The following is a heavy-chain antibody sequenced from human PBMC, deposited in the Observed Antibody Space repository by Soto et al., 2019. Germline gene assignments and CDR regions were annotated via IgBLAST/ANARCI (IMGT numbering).Heavy chain of an antibody. V-gene: IGHV4-34*01. D-gene: IGHD1-26*01. Sequence: PSETLSLTCAVYGGSFSGYYWSWIRQPPGKGLEWIGEINHSGSTNYNPSLKSRVTISVDTSKNQFSLKLSSVTAADTAVYYCARGGIVVGAPIDYWGQGTLVTAPQ. CDR3: ARGGIVVGAPIDY. CDR2: INHSGST. J-gene: IGHJ4*02. CDR1: GGSFSGYY.